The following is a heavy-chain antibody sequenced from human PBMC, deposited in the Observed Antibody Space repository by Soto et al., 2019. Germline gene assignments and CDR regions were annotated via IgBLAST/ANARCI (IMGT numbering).Heavy chain of an antibody. V-gene: IGHV4-30-4*01. CDR3: ARVRGSSVVSY. J-gene: IGHJ4*02. D-gene: IGHD1-26*01. CDR1: GGSISCGKYY. CDR2: MYYRGST. Sequence: QVQLQESGPGLVKPSQTLSLTSTVSGGSISCGKYYWSWIRQPPGKGLEWIGYMYYRGSTYYKPSLKSRVTISVDTSKNQFSLKLSSVTAADTAVYYCARVRGSSVVSYWGQGTLVTVSS.